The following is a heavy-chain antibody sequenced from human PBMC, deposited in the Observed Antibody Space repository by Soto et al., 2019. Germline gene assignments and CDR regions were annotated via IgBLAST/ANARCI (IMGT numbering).Heavy chain of an antibody. V-gene: IGHV4-59*01. CDR3: ARGALGGAFDY. Sequence: PSETLSLTGTVSGGSITTSYWSWIRQPPGKGREWIGYIYHSGSTNYNPSLNSRVTISIDTSKNQFSLRLSSVTAADAAVYYCARGALGGAFDYWGQGALVAVS. D-gene: IGHD3-16*01. CDR2: IYHSGST. J-gene: IGHJ4*02. CDR1: GGSITTSY.